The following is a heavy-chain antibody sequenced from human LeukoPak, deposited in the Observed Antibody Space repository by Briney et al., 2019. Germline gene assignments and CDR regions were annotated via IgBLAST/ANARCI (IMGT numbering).Heavy chain of an antibody. D-gene: IGHD3-9*01. CDR3: AREGSTYYDILTGYFHFDY. CDR1: GFTFSSYA. CDR2: ISYDGRNK. J-gene: IGHJ4*02. V-gene: IGHV3-30*04. Sequence: GGSLRLSCAASGFTFSSYALHWVRQAPGKGLEWVAVISYDGRNKYYADSVKGRFTIPRDNSKNTLYLQMNSLRAEDTAVYYCAREGSTYYDILTGYFHFDYWGQGALVTVSS.